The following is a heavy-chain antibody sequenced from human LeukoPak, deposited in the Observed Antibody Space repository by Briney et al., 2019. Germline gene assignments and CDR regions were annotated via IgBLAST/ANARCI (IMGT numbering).Heavy chain of an antibody. CDR1: AFSICSSSYF. V-gene: IGHV4-39*01. Sequence: SETLSFTCTVCAFSICSSSYFWGCLRQPPGKVVGWIRSIYYSGSTYYNTSLKSRVPISVGTSKNQFSLKLSSVTAADTAVYYCARSAAYYDFWSGISFDPWGQGTLVTVSS. J-gene: IGHJ5*02. CDR2: IYYSGST. D-gene: IGHD3-3*01. CDR3: ARSAAYYDFWSGISFDP.